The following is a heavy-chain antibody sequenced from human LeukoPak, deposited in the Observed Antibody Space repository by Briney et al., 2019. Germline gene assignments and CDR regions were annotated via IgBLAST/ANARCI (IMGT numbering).Heavy chain of an antibody. D-gene: IGHD2-8*01. CDR2: MRYDATKK. CDR3: ARSVMMYASTYYFHY. J-gene: IGHJ4*02. Sequence: GGSLRLSCAASGFNFSNFGIHWVRQAPGKGLEWVAFMRYDATKKYYADSVKGRFTISRDNSKNTVFLQINSLRADDTSVYYCARSVMMYASTYYFHYWGQGTLVTVSS. CDR1: GFNFSNFG. V-gene: IGHV3-30*02.